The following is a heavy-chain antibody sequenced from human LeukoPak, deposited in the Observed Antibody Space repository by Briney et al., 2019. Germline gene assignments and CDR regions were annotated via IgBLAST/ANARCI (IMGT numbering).Heavy chain of an antibody. Sequence: GGSLRLSCAASGFTVSSNYMSWVRQAPGKGLEWVSVIYSGGSTYYADSVKGRFTISRDNSKNTLYLQVNSLRAEDTAVYYCAREGVGYCSSTSCSFDYWGQGTLVTVSS. CDR3: AREGVGYCSSTSCSFDY. D-gene: IGHD2-2*01. CDR1: GFTVSSNY. J-gene: IGHJ4*02. CDR2: IYSGGST. V-gene: IGHV3-53*01.